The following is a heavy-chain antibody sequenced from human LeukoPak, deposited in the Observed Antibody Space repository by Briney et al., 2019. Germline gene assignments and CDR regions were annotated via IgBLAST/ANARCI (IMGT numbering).Heavy chain of an antibody. V-gene: IGHV6-1*01. CDR3: ARGPGRYSSGWYVYYGMDV. Sequence: SQTLSLTCAISGDGVSSNSAAWNWIRQSPSRGLEWLGRTYYRSKWYNDYAVSVKSRITINPDTSKNQFSLQLNSVTPEDTAVYYCARGPGRYSSGWYVYYGMDVWGQGTTVTVSS. CDR1: GDGVSSNSAA. CDR2: TYYRSKWYN. J-gene: IGHJ6*02. D-gene: IGHD6-19*01.